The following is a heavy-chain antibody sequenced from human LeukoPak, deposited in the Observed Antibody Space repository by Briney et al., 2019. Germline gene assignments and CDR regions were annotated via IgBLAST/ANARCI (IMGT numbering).Heavy chain of an antibody. J-gene: IGHJ4*02. Sequence: PSETLSLTCAVYSGSFSGYYWSWIRQPPGKGLEWIGEINDRGSTRSSYNPSLKSRVTISVDTSKNQFSLKLSSVTAADTAVYYCARGRDVLRFLEWYRVYFDYWGQGTQVTVFS. D-gene: IGHD3-3*01. V-gene: IGHV4-34*01. CDR3: ARGRDVLRFLEWYRVYFDY. CDR2: INDRGSTRS. CDR1: SGSFSGYY.